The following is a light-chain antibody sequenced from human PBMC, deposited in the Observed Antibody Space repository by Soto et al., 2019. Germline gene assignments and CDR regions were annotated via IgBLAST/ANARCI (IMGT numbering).Light chain of an antibody. V-gene: IGLV3-21*02. CDR2: DDR. J-gene: IGLJ2*01. CDR3: QEWDSNFDQWI. Sequence: SYELTQPPSVSVAPGQTATITCGGNNIGSKSVHWYQQRPGQAPVLVVYDDRDRPSGIPERFSGSNSGNTASLTISRVEVGDEAEYHCQEWDSNFDQWIFGVGTKLTVL. CDR1: NIGSKS.